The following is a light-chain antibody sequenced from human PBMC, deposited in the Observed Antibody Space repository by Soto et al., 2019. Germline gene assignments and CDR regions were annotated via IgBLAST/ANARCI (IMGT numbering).Light chain of an antibody. CDR2: DNS. Sequence: QSVLTQPPSVSAAPGQKVTISCSGSSSNIGNNYVSWYQQLPGTAPKLLIYDNSKRPSGIPDRFSGSKSGTSATLGITGLQTGDEADYYCGTWDSSLSAGVFGGGTKPTVL. CDR3: GTWDSSLSAGV. CDR1: SSNIGNNY. J-gene: IGLJ2*01. V-gene: IGLV1-51*01.